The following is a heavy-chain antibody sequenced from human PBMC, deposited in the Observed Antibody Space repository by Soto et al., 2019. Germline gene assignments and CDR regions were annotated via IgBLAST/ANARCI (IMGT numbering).Heavy chain of an antibody. D-gene: IGHD4-17*01. Sequence: QLQLQESGPGLVKPSETLSLTCTVSGGSISSTSYYWGWIRHSPGKGLEWIGSIYYSGSTYYNPSLKGRLTIAVDTSKNQFSLKLSSVTAADTAVYYCARLALAVTTTVNYYMDVWGKGTTVTVSS. CDR2: IYYSGST. CDR3: ARLALAVTTTVNYYMDV. J-gene: IGHJ6*03. V-gene: IGHV4-39*01. CDR1: GGSISSTSYY.